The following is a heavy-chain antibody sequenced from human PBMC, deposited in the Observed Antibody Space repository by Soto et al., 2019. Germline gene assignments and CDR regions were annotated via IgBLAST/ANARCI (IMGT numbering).Heavy chain of an antibody. CDR3: ASAIFGVVPWFDP. CDR2: ISSSSSYI. V-gene: IGHV3-21*01. D-gene: IGHD3-3*01. Sequence: GGSLRLSCAASGFTFSSYSMNWVRQAPGKGLEWVSSISSSSSYIYYADSVKGRFTISRDNAKNSLYLQMNSLRAEDTAVYYCASAIFGVVPWFDPWGQGTLVTVS. J-gene: IGHJ5*02. CDR1: GFTFSSYS.